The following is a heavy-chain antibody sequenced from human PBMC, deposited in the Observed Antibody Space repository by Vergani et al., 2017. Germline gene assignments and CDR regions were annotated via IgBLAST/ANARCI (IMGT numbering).Heavy chain of an antibody. D-gene: IGHD2-15*01. CDR1: GFTFNRSG. CDR2: VLFDGSNE. CDR3: ARELAYCHEGSCAL. V-gene: IGHV3-30*02. Sequence: QVQLVQSGGGVVQPGGSLRLSCVASGFTFNRSGMQWVRQAPGKGLEWVAYVLFDGSNEYYADSVKGRFIVSRDNSNDALYLQMNSLRTDDTAVYYCARELAYCHEGSCALWGQGSVVTVSS. J-gene: IGHJ4*02.